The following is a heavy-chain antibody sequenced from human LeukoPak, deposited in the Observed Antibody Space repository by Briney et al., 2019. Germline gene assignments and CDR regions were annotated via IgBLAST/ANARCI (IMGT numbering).Heavy chain of an antibody. CDR3: ARARRDGDWYFDL. Sequence: SETLSLTCTVSGGSINSGDYYCSWIRRPPGKGLEWIGYIFYSGSTYCNPSLKSRVTISVDTSKNQFSLKLSSVTAADTAVYYCARARRDGDWYFDLWGRGTLVTVSS. J-gene: IGHJ2*01. V-gene: IGHV4-30-4*01. D-gene: IGHD5-24*01. CDR1: GGSINSGDYY. CDR2: IFYSGST.